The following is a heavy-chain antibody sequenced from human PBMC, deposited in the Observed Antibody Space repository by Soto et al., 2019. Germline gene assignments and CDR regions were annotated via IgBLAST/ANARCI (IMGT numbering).Heavy chain of an antibody. J-gene: IGHJ6*02. Sequence: ASVKVSCKASGYTFTSYGISWVRQAPGQGLEWMGWISAYNGNTNYAQKLQGRVTMTTDTSTSTAYMELRSLRSGDTAVYYCASDPSNSGYDGGTRYYYYGMDVWGQGTTVTVSS. D-gene: IGHD5-12*01. CDR1: GYTFTSYG. CDR2: ISAYNGNT. V-gene: IGHV1-18*01. CDR3: ASDPSNSGYDGGTRYYYYGMDV.